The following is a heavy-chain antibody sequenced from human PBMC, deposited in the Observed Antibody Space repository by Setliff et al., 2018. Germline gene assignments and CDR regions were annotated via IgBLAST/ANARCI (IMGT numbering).Heavy chain of an antibody. Sequence: TSETLSLTCTVSGGSISSYAMNWVRQAPGKGLQWVSNINAGGYNTYYADSVKGRFTISRDNSKNTVYLQMNSLRAEGTAVYYCARELTIVVPPALALDVWGKGTTVTVSS. CDR2: INAGGYNT. CDR3: ARELTIVVPPALALDV. CDR1: GGSISSYA. D-gene: IGHD2-2*01. J-gene: IGHJ6*04. V-gene: IGHV3-23*01.